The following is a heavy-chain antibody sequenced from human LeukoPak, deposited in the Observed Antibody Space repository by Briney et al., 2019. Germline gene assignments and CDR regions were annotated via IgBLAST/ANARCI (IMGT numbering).Heavy chain of an antibody. CDR2: INSDGSST. D-gene: IGHD3-3*01. V-gene: IGHV3-74*01. CDR3: ARDFYYDFWSGYYH. Sequence: GGSLRLSCAASGFTFSSYWMHWVRQAPGEGLVWVSRINSDGSSTTYADSAKGRFTISRDNAKNTLYLQMNSLRAEDTAVYYCARDFYYDFWSGYYHWGQGTLVTVSS. CDR1: GFTFSSYW. J-gene: IGHJ4*02.